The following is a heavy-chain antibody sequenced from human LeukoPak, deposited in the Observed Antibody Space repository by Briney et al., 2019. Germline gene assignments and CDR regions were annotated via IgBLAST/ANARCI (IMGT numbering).Heavy chain of an antibody. V-gene: IGHV4-59*02. CDR3: ARGKKYNNGWPYFDF. J-gene: IGHJ4*02. CDR1: SDSASSYS. D-gene: IGHD6-19*01. Sequence: SETLSLTCSVSSDSASSYSWNWIRQPPGEGLEWIGLIFYSGTTVYNPSLKSRVTISLDTSKNQFSLNLSSVTAAETAVHYCARGKKYNNGWPYFDFWGQGTLVSVSS. CDR2: IFYSGTT.